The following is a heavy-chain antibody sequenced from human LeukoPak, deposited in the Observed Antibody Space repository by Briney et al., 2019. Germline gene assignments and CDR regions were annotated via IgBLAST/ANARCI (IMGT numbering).Heavy chain of an antibody. Sequence: TGGSLRLSCAVSGFTFSSYSMHWVRQAPGKGLEWVSGISTTSNTIYYADSVKGRFTISRDNAKNSLYLQMSGLGDEDTAVYFCARARYSSSWYLDYWGQGTLVTVSS. CDR3: ARARYSSSWYLDY. D-gene: IGHD6-13*01. J-gene: IGHJ4*02. CDR2: ISTTSNTI. CDR1: GFTFSSYS. V-gene: IGHV3-48*02.